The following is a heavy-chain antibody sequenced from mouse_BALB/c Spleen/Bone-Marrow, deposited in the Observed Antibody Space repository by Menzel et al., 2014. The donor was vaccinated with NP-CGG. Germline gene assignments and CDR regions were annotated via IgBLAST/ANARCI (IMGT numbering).Heavy chain of an antibody. CDR2: INPGSGGT. J-gene: IGHJ4*01. Sequence: QVQLQQSGAELVRPGTSVKVSCKASGYAFTNYLIEWVKQRPGQGLEWIGVINPGSGGTNYNEKFKGKATLTAGKSSSTAYMQLISLTSDAAAVYFCARWDYAMDYWGQGTSVTVSS. CDR3: ARWDYAMDY. V-gene: IGHV1-54*01. CDR1: GYAFTNYL.